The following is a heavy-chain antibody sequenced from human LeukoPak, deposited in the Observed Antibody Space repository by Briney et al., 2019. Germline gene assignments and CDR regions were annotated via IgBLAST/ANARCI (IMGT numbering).Heavy chain of an antibody. J-gene: IGHJ6*03. Sequence: PGGSLRLSCAASGFTVSSNYMSWVRQAPGKGLEWVSVIYSGGSTYYADSVKGRFTISRDNSKNTLYVQMNSLRAEDTAVYYCAKGSRATAPYYYYYMDVWGKGTTVTVSS. CDR1: GFTVSSNY. V-gene: IGHV3-53*01. CDR3: AKGSRATAPYYYYYMDV. CDR2: IYSGGST. D-gene: IGHD5-12*01.